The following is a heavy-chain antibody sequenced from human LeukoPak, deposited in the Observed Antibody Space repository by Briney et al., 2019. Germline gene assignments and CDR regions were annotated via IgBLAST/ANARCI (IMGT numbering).Heavy chain of an antibody. V-gene: IGHV5-51*01. CDR3: ARHSGRQWLVHDVFDI. CDR2: IYPGDSDT. D-gene: IGHD6-19*01. CDR1: GYSFTSYW. J-gene: IGHJ3*02. Sequence: GESLKISCKGSGYSFTSYWIGWVRQMPGKGLEWMGIIYPGDSDTRYSPSFQGQVTISADKSISTAYLQWSSLKASDTAMYYGARHSGRQWLVHDVFDIWGQGTMVTVSS.